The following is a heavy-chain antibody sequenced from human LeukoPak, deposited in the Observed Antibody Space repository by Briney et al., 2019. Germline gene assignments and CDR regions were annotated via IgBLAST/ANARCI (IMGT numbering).Heavy chain of an antibody. D-gene: IGHD3-3*01. V-gene: IGHV4-34*01. CDR2: INHSGST. J-gene: IGHJ5*02. CDR1: GGAFSGYY. Sequence: SEPLSHTCAVEGGAFSGYYWSWIRPPPGKGLEWIGEINHSGSTNYNPSLKSRVTISVDTSKNQFSLKLSSVTAADTAVYYCASARKYYDFWSGYGSWFDPWGQGTLVTVSS. CDR3: ASARKYYDFWSGYGSWFDP.